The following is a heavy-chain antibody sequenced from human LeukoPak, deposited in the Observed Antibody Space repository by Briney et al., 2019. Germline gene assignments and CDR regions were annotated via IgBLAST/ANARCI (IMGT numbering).Heavy chain of an antibody. D-gene: IGHD6-19*01. V-gene: IGHV3-23*01. CDR3: VRVDGGY. CDR2: ISGTGDST. CDR1: GFTFGSYA. Sequence: PGGSLRLSCATSGFTFGSYAISWVRQAPGKGLEWVSAISGTGDSTYYSDSVKGRFTISRDNAKNTLYLQMNSLRAEDTAVYYCVRVDGGYWGQGTLVTVSS. J-gene: IGHJ4*02.